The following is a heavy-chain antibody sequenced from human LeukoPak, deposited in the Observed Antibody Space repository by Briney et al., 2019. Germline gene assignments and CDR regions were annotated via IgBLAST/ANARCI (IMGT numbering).Heavy chain of an antibody. J-gene: IGHJ5*02. V-gene: IGHV3-23*01. CDR3: ARDKAVAGLFDP. CDR1: GFTFSSYA. CDR2: ISGSGGST. D-gene: IGHD6-19*01. Sequence: GGSLRLSCAASGFTFSSYAMSWVRQAPGKGLEWVSAISGSGGSTYYADSVKGRFTISRDNSKNTLYLQMNSLRVEDTAVYYCARDKAVAGLFDPWGQGTLVTVSS.